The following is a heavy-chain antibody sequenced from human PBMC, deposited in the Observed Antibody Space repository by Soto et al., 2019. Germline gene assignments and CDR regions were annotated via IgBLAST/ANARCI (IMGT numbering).Heavy chain of an antibody. CDR1: GYSISSGYY. CDR3: ARSLLTSSWYAGS. CDR2: IYHSGTT. V-gene: IGHV4-38-2*01. D-gene: IGHD6-13*01. Sequence: SETLSLTCVVSGYSISSGYYWGWIRQPPGKGLEWIGSIYHSGTTYYNPSLKSRVTISLDTPKNRFSLKPASVTSADAAVYDCARSLLTSSWYAGSWGQGTLVTVSS. J-gene: IGHJ5*02.